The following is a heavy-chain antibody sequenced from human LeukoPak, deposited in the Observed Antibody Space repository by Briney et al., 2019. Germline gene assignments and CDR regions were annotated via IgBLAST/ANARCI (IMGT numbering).Heavy chain of an antibody. CDR3: ARDSRTSFGFDY. CDR2: IYTSGST. Sequence: PSETLSLTCTVSGGSISSGSYYWSWIRQPAGKGLEWIGRIYTSGSTNYNPSLKSRVTISVDTSKNQFSLKLSSVTAADTAVYYCARDSRTSFGFDYWGQGTLVAVSS. CDR1: GGSISSGSYY. D-gene: IGHD3-10*01. V-gene: IGHV4-61*02. J-gene: IGHJ4*02.